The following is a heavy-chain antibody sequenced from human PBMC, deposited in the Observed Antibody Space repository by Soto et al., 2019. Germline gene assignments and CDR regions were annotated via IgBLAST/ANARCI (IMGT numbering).Heavy chain of an antibody. Sequence: GASVKVSCKASGYTFTGYYMHWVRQAPGQGLEWMGWINPNSGGTNYAQKFQGWVTMTRDTSISTAYMELSRLRSDDTAVYYCARDKVTMVRGVTHYYYGMDVWGQGTTVTSP. CDR1: GYTFTGYY. CDR2: INPNSGGT. J-gene: IGHJ6*02. CDR3: ARDKVTMVRGVTHYYYGMDV. D-gene: IGHD3-10*01. V-gene: IGHV1-2*04.